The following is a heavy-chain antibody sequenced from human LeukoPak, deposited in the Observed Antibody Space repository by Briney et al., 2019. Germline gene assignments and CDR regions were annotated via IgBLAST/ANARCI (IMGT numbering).Heavy chain of an antibody. Sequence: GGSLRLSCAASGFTFSHYYMTWVRQAPGKGLEWVSSISSSSSYIYYAASVKGRFTISRDNAKNSLYLQMNRLRAEDTAVYYCARERQLERLAFGKEGSAFDYWGQGTLVTVSS. CDR2: ISSSSSYI. CDR3: ARERQLERLAFGKEGSAFDY. D-gene: IGHD1-1*01. CDR1: GFTFSHYY. V-gene: IGHV3-21*01. J-gene: IGHJ4*02.